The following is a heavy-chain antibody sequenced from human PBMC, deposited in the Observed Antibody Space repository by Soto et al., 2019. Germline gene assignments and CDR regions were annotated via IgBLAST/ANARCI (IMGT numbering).Heavy chain of an antibody. CDR2: IDSNGRNS. D-gene: IGHD2-2*01. CDR3: AKDSGYQLPDNYFYYGLDV. Sequence: EVQLVESGGALVQPGGSLRLSCEASGFTFRNYYMHWVRQAPGKGLMWVARIDSNGRNSVYADSVKGRFTVSRDNVKNTLSLQMNSLRPEDTAVYYCAKDSGYQLPDNYFYYGLDVWGQGTTVTVSS. CDR1: GFTFRNYY. V-gene: IGHV3-74*01. J-gene: IGHJ6*02.